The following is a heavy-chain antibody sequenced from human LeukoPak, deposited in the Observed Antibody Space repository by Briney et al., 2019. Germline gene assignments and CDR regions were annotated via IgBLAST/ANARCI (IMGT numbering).Heavy chain of an antibody. CDR2: INHSGST. CDR3: PRWRRGESPRRNIVVVPAANWFDP. Sequence: SETLSLTCAVYGGSFSGYYWSWIPQPPGKGLEGIGEINHSGSTNYNPSLKSRVTISVDTSKNQFSLKLSSVTAADTAVYCCPRWRRGESPRRNIVVVPAANWFDPWGQGTLVTVSS. D-gene: IGHD2-2*01. V-gene: IGHV4-34*01. J-gene: IGHJ5*02. CDR1: GGSFSGYY.